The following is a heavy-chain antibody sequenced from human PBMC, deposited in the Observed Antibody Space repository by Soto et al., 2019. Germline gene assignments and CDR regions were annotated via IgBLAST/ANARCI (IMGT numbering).Heavy chain of an antibody. V-gene: IGHV1-8*01. Sequence: QVQLVQSGAEVKKPGASVKVSCKASGYTFTSYDINWVRQATGQGLEWMGWMNPNSGNTGYAQKFQGRVTMTRNTSISTADMELSSLRSEDTAVYYCARGRRDDCWRTYGMDVWGQGTTVTVSS. CDR2: MNPNSGNT. J-gene: IGHJ6*02. CDR1: GYTFTSYD. D-gene: IGHD3-3*01. CDR3: ARGRRDDCWRTYGMDV.